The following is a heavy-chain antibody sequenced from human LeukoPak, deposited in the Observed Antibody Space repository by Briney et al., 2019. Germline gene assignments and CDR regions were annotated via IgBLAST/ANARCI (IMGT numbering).Heavy chain of an antibody. Sequence: GASVKVSCKASGYTFTSYGISWVRQAPGQGLEWMGWISAYNGNTNYAQKLQGRVTMTTDTSTSTAYMELRSLRSDDTAVYYCARDWGYCTNGVSYIWFDPWGQGTLVTVSS. D-gene: IGHD2-8*01. CDR2: ISAYNGNT. J-gene: IGHJ5*02. CDR3: ARDWGYCTNGVSYIWFDP. CDR1: GYTFTSYG. V-gene: IGHV1-18*01.